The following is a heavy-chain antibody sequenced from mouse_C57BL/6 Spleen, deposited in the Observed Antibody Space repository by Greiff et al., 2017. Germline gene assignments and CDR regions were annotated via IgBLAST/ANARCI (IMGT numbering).Heavy chain of an antibody. J-gene: IGHJ4*01. CDR1: GFTFSDYG. D-gene: IGHD1-1*01. Sequence: EVQRVESGAGLVKPGGSLKLSCAASGFTFSDYGMHWVRQAPEKGLEWVAYISSGSSTIYYADTVKGRFTISRDNAKNTLFLQMTSLRSEETAMYYCARDYDGVMDYWGQGTSVTVSS. CDR3: ARDYDGVMDY. V-gene: IGHV5-17*01. CDR2: ISSGSSTI.